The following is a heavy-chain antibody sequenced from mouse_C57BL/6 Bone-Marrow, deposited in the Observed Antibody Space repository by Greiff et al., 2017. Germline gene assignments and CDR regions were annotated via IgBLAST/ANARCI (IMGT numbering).Heavy chain of an antibody. D-gene: IGHD2-4*01. J-gene: IGHJ2*01. V-gene: IGHV1-66*01. Sequence: VKLMESGPELVKPGASVKISCKASGYSFTSYYIHWVKQRPGQGLEWIGWIYPGSGNTKYNEKFKGKATLTADTSSSTAYMQLSSLTSEDSAVYYCARSAYYDYVDYWGQGTTLTVSS. CDR3: ARSAYYDYVDY. CDR1: GYSFTSYY. CDR2: IYPGSGNT.